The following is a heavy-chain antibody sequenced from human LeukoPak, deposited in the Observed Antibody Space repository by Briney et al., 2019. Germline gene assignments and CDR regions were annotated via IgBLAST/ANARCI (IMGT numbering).Heavy chain of an antibody. Sequence: GGSLRLSCAASGFTFSSYWMHWVRQAPGKGLVWVSRITNDGSSTSHADSVKGRFTISRDNAKNTLYLQMNSLRAEDTAVCYCAGEGDYGDYFDYWGQGTLVTVSS. CDR1: GFTFSSYW. J-gene: IGHJ4*02. D-gene: IGHD4-17*01. CDR3: AGEGDYGDYFDY. CDR2: ITNDGSST. V-gene: IGHV3-74*01.